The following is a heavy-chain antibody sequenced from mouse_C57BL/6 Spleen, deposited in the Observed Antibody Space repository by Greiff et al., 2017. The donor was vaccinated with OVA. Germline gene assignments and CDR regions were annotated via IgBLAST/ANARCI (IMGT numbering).Heavy chain of an antibody. J-gene: IGHJ1*03. V-gene: IGHV1-69*01. CDR3: ARGIGTYWYFDV. CDR1: GYTFTSYW. Sequence: QVQLQQPGAELVMPGASVKLSCKASGYTFTSYWMHWVKQRPGQGLEWIGAIDPSDSYTNYNQKFKGKSTLTVDKAYSTAYMPLISLTSEDSAVYYCARGIGTYWYFDVWGTGTTVTVSS. CDR2: IDPSDSYT. D-gene: IGHD2-14*01.